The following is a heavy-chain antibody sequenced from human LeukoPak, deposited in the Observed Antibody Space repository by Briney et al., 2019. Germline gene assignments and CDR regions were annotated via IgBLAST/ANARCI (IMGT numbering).Heavy chain of an antibody. J-gene: IGHJ4*02. CDR3: ARDIFDLWSGYSAAGGY. D-gene: IGHD3-3*01. CDR2: INPSGGST. V-gene: IGHV1-46*01. Sequence: ASVKVSCKASGYTFTSYYMHWVRQAPGQGLEWMGIINPSGGSTSYAQKFQGRVTMTRDTSTSTVYMELSSLRSEDTAVYYCARDIFDLWSGYSAAGGYWGQGTLVTVSS. CDR1: GYTFTSYY.